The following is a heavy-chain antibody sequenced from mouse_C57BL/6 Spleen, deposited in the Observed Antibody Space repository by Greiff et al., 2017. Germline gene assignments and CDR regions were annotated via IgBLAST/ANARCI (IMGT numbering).Heavy chain of an antibody. D-gene: IGHD1-1*01. CDR1: GFTFTDYY. V-gene: IGHV7-3*01. J-gene: IGHJ4*01. Sequence: EVQLVESGGGLVQPGGSLSLSCAASGFTFTDYYMSWVRQPPGKALEWLGFIRNKANGYTTEYSASVKGRFTISRDNSQSILYLQMHALRAEDSATYYCARYEILRIYAKDYWGQGTSVTVSS. CDR3: ARYEILRIYAKDY. CDR2: IRNKANGYTT.